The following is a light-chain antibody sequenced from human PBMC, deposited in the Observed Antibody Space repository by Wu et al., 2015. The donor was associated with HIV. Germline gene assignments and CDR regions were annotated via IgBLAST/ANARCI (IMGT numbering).Light chain of an antibody. CDR2: TAS. CDR3: QKYNTAPWT. Sequence: IQLTQSPSSLSASVGDRVTITCRASQDISRYLAWYQQKLGKAPKLLIDTASTLQSGVPSRFSGSGSGTDFTLTISSLQPEDVATYYCQKYNTAPWTFGQGTKVEMK. V-gene: IGKV1-9*01. J-gene: IGKJ1*01. CDR1: QDISRY.